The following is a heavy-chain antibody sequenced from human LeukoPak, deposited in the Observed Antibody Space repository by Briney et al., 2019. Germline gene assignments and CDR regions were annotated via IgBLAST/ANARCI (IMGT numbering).Heavy chain of an antibody. CDR3: ASHYRLSYSSSWP. J-gene: IGHJ5*02. CDR2: IYYSGSS. D-gene: IGHD6-13*01. V-gene: IGHV4-39*01. CDR1: AGSISSSSYY. Sequence: SETLSLTCTVSAGSISSSSYYWRWTRQPPGKGLDWIGSIYYSGSSYYNPSLKSRVTISVDTSKNQFSLKLSSVTAADTAVYYCASHYRLSYSSSWPWGQGTLVTVSS.